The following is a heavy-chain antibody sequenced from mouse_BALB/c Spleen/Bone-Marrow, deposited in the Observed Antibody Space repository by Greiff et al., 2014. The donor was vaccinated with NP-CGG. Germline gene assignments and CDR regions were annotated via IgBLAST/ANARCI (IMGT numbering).Heavy chain of an antibody. V-gene: IGHV1S126*01. Sequence: VQLVESGAELVRPGASVKVSCKASGYTFTSYWINWVKQRPGQGLEWIGNIYPSDSYTNYNQNLKDKATLTVDKSSSTAYMQLSSPTSEDSAVYYCTRQYGNYYAMDYWGQGISVTVSS. CDR3: TRQYGNYYAMDY. J-gene: IGHJ4*01. CDR2: IYPSDSYT. D-gene: IGHD2-10*02. CDR1: GYTFTSYW.